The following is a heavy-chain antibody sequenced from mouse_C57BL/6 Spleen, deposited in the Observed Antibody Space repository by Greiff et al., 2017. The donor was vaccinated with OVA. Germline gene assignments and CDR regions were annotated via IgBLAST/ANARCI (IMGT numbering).Heavy chain of an antibody. CDR1: GYSFTDYN. D-gene: IGHD3-2*02. CDR3: ARADSSGYSAWFAY. CDR2: INPNYGTT. V-gene: IGHV1-39*01. J-gene: IGHJ3*01. Sequence: EVKLQESGPELVKPGASVKISCKASGYSFTDYNMNWVKQSNGKSLEWIGVINPNYGTTSYNQKFKGKATLTVDQSSSTAYMQLNSLTSEDSAVYYCARADSSGYSAWFAYWGQGTLVTVSA.